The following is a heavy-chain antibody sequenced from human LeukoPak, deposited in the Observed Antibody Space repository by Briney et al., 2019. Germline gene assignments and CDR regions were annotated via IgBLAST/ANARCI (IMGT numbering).Heavy chain of an antibody. Sequence: GGSLRLSCAASGFTFSSYSMNWVCQAPGKGLEWVSSISSSSSYIYYADSVKGRFTISRDNAKNSLYLQMNSLRAEDTAVYYCAREGDGALTYDYWGQGALVTVSS. CDR3: AREGDGALTYDY. J-gene: IGHJ4*02. CDR1: GFTFSSYS. V-gene: IGHV3-21*01. CDR2: ISSSSSYI. D-gene: IGHD1-14*01.